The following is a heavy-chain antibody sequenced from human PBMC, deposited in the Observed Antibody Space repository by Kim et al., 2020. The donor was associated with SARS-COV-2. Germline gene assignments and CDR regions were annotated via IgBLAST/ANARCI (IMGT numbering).Heavy chain of an antibody. Sequence: QKVQGRVTITADESTSTAYMELSSLRSEDTAVYYCARDKGLGIVLHGMDVWGQGTTVTVSS. J-gene: IGHJ6*02. CDR3: ARDKGLGIVLHGMDV. V-gene: IGHV1-69*01. D-gene: IGHD2-8*02.